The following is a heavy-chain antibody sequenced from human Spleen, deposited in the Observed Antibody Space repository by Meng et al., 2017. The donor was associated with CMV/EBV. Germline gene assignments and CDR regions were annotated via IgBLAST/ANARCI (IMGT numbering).Heavy chain of an antibody. CDR1: GFTFSSYW. J-gene: IGHJ4*02. CDR3: ATDSGGSPFEY. Sequence: GGSLRLSCAASGFTFSSYWMHWVRQAPGKGLDWVAVIWADGSKTIYADAVQGRFTISRDNTKNMLYLQMNSLRAEDTAMYYCATDSGGSPFEYWGRGTLVTVSS. CDR2: IWADGSKT. V-gene: IGHV3-33*08. D-gene: IGHD2-15*01.